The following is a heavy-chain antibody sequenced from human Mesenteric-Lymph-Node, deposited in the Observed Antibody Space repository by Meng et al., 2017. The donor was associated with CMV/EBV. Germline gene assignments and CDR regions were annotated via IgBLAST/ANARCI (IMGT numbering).Heavy chain of an antibody. Sequence: GGSLRLSCAASGFTFSSYWMHWVRQAPGKGLVWVSRINSDGSSTSYADSVKGRFTISRDNAKNTLYLQMNSLRAEDTAVYYCASSIAAAGTMGGWDQGTLVTVSS. D-gene: IGHD6-13*01. CDR2: INSDGSST. J-gene: IGHJ4*02. CDR3: ASSIAAAGTMGG. CDR1: GFTFSSYW. V-gene: IGHV3-74*01.